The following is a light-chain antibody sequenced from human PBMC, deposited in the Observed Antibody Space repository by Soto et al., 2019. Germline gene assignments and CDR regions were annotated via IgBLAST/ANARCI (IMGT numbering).Light chain of an antibody. J-gene: IGLJ2*01. CDR2: EVS. CDR3: NSYTTSTTRVL. V-gene: IGLV2-14*01. CDR1: SSDVGGYNY. Sequence: QSALTQPPSASGSPGQSVTISCTGTSSDVGGYNYVSWYQQHPGKAPKLMIYEVSNRPSGVSNRFSGSKSGNTASLTISGLQAEDEADYYCNSYTTSTTRVLFGGGTKLTVL.